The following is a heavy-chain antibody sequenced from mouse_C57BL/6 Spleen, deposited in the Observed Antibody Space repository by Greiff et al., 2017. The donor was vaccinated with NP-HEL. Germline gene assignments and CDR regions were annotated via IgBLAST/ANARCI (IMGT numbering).Heavy chain of an antibody. J-gene: IGHJ1*03. CDR1: GFNIKDDY. CDR2: IDPENGDT. Sequence: VQLQQSGAELVRPGASVKLSCTASGFNIKDDYMHWVKQRPEQGLEWIGWIDPENGDTEYPSKVQGKATITADTSSNTAYLQLSSLTSEDTAVYYCTTSHYYGSSYWYFDVWGTGTTVTVSS. D-gene: IGHD1-1*01. V-gene: IGHV14-4*01. CDR3: TTSHYYGSSYWYFDV.